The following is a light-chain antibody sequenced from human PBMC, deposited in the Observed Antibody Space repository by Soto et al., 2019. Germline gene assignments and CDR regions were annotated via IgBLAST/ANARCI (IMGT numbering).Light chain of an antibody. V-gene: IGKV3-20*01. CDR3: QQYGTSLSIT. CDR1: QSVSSSY. J-gene: IGKJ5*01. CDR2: GAS. Sequence: EIVLTQSPGTLSLSPGERATLSCRASQSVSSSYLAWYQQKPGQAPRLLIYGASSRATGIPDRFSGSGSGTDFTLTISRLEPEDFAVYYCQQYGTSLSITFGQGT.